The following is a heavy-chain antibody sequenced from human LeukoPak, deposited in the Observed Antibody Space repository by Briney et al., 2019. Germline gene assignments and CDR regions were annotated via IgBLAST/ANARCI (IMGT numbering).Heavy chain of an antibody. V-gene: IGHV6-1*01. J-gene: IGHJ3*02. Sequence: SQTLSLTCAISGDSVSSNSAAWNWIRPSPSSGLEWLGRTYYRSTWYTDYEASVKSRVTINPDTSKNQCSLQLNSVTPEDTAVYYCARDNVVGVTKDAFYIWGQGKMVTVSS. D-gene: IGHD1-26*01. CDR1: GDSVSSNSAA. CDR2: TYYRSTWYT. CDR3: ARDNVVGVTKDAFYI.